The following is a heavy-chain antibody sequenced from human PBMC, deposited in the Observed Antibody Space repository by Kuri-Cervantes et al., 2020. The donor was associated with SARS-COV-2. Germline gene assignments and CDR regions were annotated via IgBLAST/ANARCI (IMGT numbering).Heavy chain of an antibody. CDR1: GFTFDDYA. CDR3: AKESWYEDSRLGYFDL. CDR2: ISWNSGSI. V-gene: IGHV3-9*01. J-gene: IGHJ2*01. D-gene: IGHD2-15*01. Sequence: SLKISCAASGFTFDDYAMHWVRQAPGKGLEWVSGISWNSGSIGYADSVKGRFTISRDNAKNSIYLQMNSLRAEDTALYYCAKESWYEDSRLGYFDLWGRGTLVTVSS.